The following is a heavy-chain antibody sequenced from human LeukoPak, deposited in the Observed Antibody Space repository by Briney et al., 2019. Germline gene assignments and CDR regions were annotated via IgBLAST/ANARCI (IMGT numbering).Heavy chain of an antibody. D-gene: IGHD2-15*01. CDR2: IFSRSSYI. J-gene: IGHJ4*02. CDR3: ARDPQYCSGGSCYSFDY. V-gene: IGHV3-21*01. Sequence: GGSLRLSCAASGFTFSTYSMNWAPQAPGRGLEGSSSIFSRSSYIYYADSVKGRFTISRDNAKNSLYLQMNSLRAEDTAVYYCARDPQYCSGGSCYSFDYWGQGTLVTVSS. CDR1: GFTFSTYS.